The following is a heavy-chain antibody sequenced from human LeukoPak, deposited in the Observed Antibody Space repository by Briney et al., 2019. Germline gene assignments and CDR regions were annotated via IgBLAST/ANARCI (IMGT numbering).Heavy chain of an antibody. CDR1: GYSFPNYW. D-gene: IGHD5-24*01. V-gene: IGHV5-51*01. CDR3: ARRKGDGYNSPFDY. CDR2: IYPADSDT. J-gene: IGHJ4*02. Sequence: LGDSLKISCKGSGYSFPNYWIGWVRQMPGQGLEWMGIIYPADSDTRYNSSFQGQVTISADKSINTAYLQWTSLKASDTAMYYCARRKGDGYNSPFDYWGQGTLVTVSS.